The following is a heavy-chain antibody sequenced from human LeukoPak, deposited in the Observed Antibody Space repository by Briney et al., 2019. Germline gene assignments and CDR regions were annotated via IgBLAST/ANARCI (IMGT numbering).Heavy chain of an antibody. CDR3: AKDRITIFGVVREGNWFDP. CDR2: ISGSGGST. J-gene: IGHJ5*02. V-gene: IGHV3-23*01. Sequence: GGSLRLSCAASGFTFSSYAMSWVRQAPGKGLERVSAISGSGGSTYYADSVKGRFTISRDNSKNTLYLQMNSLRAEDTAVYYCAKDRITIFGVVREGNWFDPWGQGTLVTVSS. D-gene: IGHD3-3*01. CDR1: GFTFSSYA.